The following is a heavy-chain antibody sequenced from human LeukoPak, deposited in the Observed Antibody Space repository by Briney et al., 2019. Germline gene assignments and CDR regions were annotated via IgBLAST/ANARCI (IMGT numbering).Heavy chain of an antibody. D-gene: IGHD3-9*01. CDR2: MNPNSGNT. Sequence: ASVKVSCKASGYTFTSYVINWVRQATGQGLEWMGWMNPNSGNTGYAQKFQGRVTMTRNTSMSTAYMELSSLSSEDTAVYYCARVNVLRYFDWSRPYYYYYYYMDVWGKGTTVTVSS. J-gene: IGHJ6*03. CDR1: GYTFTSYV. V-gene: IGHV1-8*01. CDR3: ARVNVLRYFDWSRPYYYYYYYMDV.